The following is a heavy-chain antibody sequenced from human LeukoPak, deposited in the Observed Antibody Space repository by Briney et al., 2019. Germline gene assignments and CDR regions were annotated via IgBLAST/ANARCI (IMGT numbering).Heavy chain of an antibody. Sequence: ASVKVSCKASGYTFTSYDINWVRQATGQGLERMGWMNPNSGNTGYAQKFQGRVTMTRNTSISTAYMELSSLRSEDTAVYYCARGGEYSSSSGDYFDYWGQGTLVTVSS. CDR2: MNPNSGNT. J-gene: IGHJ4*02. V-gene: IGHV1-8*01. D-gene: IGHD6-6*01. CDR3: ARGGEYSSSSGDYFDY. CDR1: GYTFTSYD.